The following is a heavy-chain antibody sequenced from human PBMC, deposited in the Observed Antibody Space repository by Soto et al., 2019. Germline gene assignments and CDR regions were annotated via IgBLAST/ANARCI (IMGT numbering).Heavy chain of an antibody. CDR1: GYTFASYV. Sequence: GASVKVSCNASGYTFASYVLTWVRQAPGQGLERMGWISGYNGNTKYAQKLQGRVTMTTDTSTSTAYMELRSLRSDDTAVYYCATYPGPYYDFWSGDAFDIWGQGTMVTVSS. CDR2: ISGYNGNT. D-gene: IGHD3-3*01. J-gene: IGHJ3*02. V-gene: IGHV1-18*01. CDR3: ATYPGPYYDFWSGDAFDI.